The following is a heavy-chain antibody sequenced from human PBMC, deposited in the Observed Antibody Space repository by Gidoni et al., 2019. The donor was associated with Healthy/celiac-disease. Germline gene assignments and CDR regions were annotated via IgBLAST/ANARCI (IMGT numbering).Heavy chain of an antibody. J-gene: IGHJ6*02. Sequence: QEQLVESGGGVVQPGRSLRLSCVGSGFTFSSYEMHWVRQAPGKGLEWVAITSYDGRSKDYADFVKGRFTISRDNSKNALYLQLDSLRGEDTAVYYCARRATLTYYAMDVWGLGTTVTVSS. CDR2: TSYDGRSK. CDR1: GFTFSSYE. D-gene: IGHD5-12*01. CDR3: ARRATLTYYAMDV. V-gene: IGHV3-30*19.